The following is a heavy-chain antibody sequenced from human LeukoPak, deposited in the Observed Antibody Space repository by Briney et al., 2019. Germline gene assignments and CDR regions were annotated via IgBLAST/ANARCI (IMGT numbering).Heavy chain of an antibody. CDR1: GGSISSSSYY. D-gene: IGHD3-22*01. CDR3: ARYRYDSSGYYYVGSWFDP. CDR2: IYYSGST. V-gene: IGHV4-39*07. J-gene: IGHJ5*02. Sequence: SETLSLTCTVSGGSISSSSYYWGWIRQPPGKGLEWIGSIYYSGSTYYNPSLKSRVTISVDTSKNQFSLKLSSVTAADTAVYYCARYRYDSSGYYYVGSWFDPWGQGTLVTVSS.